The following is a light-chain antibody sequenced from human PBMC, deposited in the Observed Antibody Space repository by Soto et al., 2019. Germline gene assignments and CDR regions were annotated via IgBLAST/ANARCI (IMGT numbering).Light chain of an antibody. J-gene: IGKJ5*01. CDR2: KVS. V-gene: IGKV2-30*02. CDR1: QSLVHSDGIAY. Sequence: DVVMTQSPLSLPVTLGQPASISCRSNQSLVHSDGIAYFSWFQQRPGRSPRRLIYKVSNRDSGVPARFSGSESGTDFALKLSRVEAEDVGVYYCMQGTHWPITFGQGTRLDIK. CDR3: MQGTHWPIT.